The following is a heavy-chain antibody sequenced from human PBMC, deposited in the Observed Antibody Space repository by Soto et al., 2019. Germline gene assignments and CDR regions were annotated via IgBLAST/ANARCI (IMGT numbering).Heavy chain of an antibody. CDR1: GYRFTSYW. Sequence: GESLKISCKGSGYRFTSYWISWVRQMPGKGLEWMGRIDPSDSYTNYSPSFQGHVTISTDKSISTAYLQWSSLKASDTAIYYCARHRGSSSSFMYVWGQGTKVTVSS. J-gene: IGHJ6*02. CDR2: IDPSDSYT. V-gene: IGHV5-10-1*01. D-gene: IGHD6-6*01. CDR3: ARHRGSSSSFMYV.